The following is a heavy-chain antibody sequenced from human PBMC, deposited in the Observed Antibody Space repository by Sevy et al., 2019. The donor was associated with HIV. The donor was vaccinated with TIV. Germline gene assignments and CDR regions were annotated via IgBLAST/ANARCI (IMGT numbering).Heavy chain of an antibody. J-gene: IGHJ4*02. Sequence: GGSLRLSCAASGFTFSSYVMHWVRQAPGKGLEWMALIWYDGTIKYYADSVKGRFTISRDNSKDRLFLQMNSLTPEDTTVYSSARGGGYCGGDCYSIDYWGQGAVVTVSS. V-gene: IGHV3-33*08. CDR2: IWYDGTIK. CDR3: ARGGGYCGGDCYSIDY. D-gene: IGHD2-21*02. CDR1: GFTFSSYV.